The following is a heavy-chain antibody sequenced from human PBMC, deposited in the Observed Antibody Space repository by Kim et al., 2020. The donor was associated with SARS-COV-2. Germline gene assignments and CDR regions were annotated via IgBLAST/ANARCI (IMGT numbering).Heavy chain of an antibody. CDR2: ISGSGGST. V-gene: IGHV3-23*01. D-gene: IGHD1-26*01. CDR1: GFTFSSYA. J-gene: IGHJ6*02. Sequence: GGSLRLSCAASGFTFSSYAMSWVRQAPGKGLEWVSAISGSGGSTYYADSVKGRFTISRDNSKNTLYLQMNSLRAEDTAVYYCAKDIPGQLPPLLGFRYYYYGMDVWGQGTTVTVSS. CDR3: AKDIPGQLPPLLGFRYYYYGMDV.